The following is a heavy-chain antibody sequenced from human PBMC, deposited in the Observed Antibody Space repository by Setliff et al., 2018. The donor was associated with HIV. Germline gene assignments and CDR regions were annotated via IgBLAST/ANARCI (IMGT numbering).Heavy chain of an antibody. CDR3: ARDIAAWGYFDY. J-gene: IGHJ4*02. D-gene: IGHD6-6*01. CDR2: MTPYSGNT. CDR1: GDTFTSYD. Sequence: ASVKVSCKTSGDTFTSYDINCVRQAAGHGLEWMGWMTPYSGNTGYAQKFQGRVSMTTDTSTSTAYMELRSMRSDDTAVYYCARDIAAWGYFDYWGQGTLVTVSS. V-gene: IGHV1-8*02.